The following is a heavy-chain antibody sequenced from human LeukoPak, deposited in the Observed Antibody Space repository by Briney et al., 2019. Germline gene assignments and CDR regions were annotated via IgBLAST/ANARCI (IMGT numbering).Heavy chain of an antibody. D-gene: IGHD6-13*01. Sequence: GESLKISCKGSGYSFTSYWIGWVRQMPGKGLEWMGIIYPGDSDTRYSPSFQGQVTISADKSISTAYLQWSSLKAPDTAMYYCARQGSAAGMGNWFDPWGQGTLVTVSS. V-gene: IGHV5-51*01. CDR3: ARQGSAAGMGNWFDP. CDR2: IYPGDSDT. J-gene: IGHJ5*02. CDR1: GYSFTSYW.